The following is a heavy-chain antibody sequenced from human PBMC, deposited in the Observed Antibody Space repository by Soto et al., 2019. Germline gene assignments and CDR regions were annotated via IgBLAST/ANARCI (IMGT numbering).Heavy chain of an antibody. CDR1: GYTFTTYA. D-gene: IGHD3-3*01. J-gene: IGHJ4*02. CDR2: INAGNGNT. Sequence: QVQLVQSGAEVKKPGASVKVSCKASGYTFTTYAMHWVRQAPGQRLEWMGWINAGNGNTKYSQKFQGRVTITRDTSASTADMELSSLRSEDTAVYYCARSTIFGVVIGGYPGYWGQGTLVTVSS. CDR3: ARSTIFGVVIGGYPGY. V-gene: IGHV1-3*01.